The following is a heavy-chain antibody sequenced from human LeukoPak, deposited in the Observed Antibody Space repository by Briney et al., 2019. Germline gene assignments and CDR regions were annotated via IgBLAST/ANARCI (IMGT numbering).Heavy chain of an antibody. J-gene: IGHJ3*02. CDR2: IYYSGST. CDR1: GFTFSNYG. V-gene: IGHV4-39*07. Sequence: GSLRLSCAASGFTFSNYGMSWVRQPPGKGLEWIGSIYYSGSTYYNPSLKSRVTISVDTSKNQFSLKLSSVTAADTAVYYCARDGPPPRRELPAYRKSGSYVPDAFDIWGQGTMVTVSS. CDR3: ARDGPPPRRELPAYRKSGSYVPDAFDI. D-gene: IGHD1-26*01.